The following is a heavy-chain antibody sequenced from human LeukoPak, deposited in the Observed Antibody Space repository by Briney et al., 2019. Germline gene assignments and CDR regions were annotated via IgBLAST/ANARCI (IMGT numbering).Heavy chain of an antibody. J-gene: IGHJ4*02. V-gene: IGHV3-30*01. D-gene: IGHD1-26*01. CDR1: GFTFSSYA. CDR3: AREGSYSYYFDY. Sequence: GGSLRLSCAASGFTFSSYAMHWVRQAPGKGLEWVAVISYDESNKYYADSVKGRFTISRDNSKNTLYLQMNSLRAEDTAVYYCAREGSYSYYFDYWGQGTLVTVSS. CDR2: ISYDESNK.